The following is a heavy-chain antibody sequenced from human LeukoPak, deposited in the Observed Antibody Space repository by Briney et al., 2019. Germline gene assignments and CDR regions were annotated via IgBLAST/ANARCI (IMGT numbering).Heavy chain of an antibody. CDR2: INPNSGGT. CDR3: ARDIGYSSSSTWFDP. J-gene: IGHJ5*02. V-gene: IGHV1-2*02. CDR1: GYTFTGYY. Sequence: ASVKVSCKASGYTFTGYYMHWVRQAPGQGLEWMGWINPNSGGTNYAQKFQGRVTMTRDTSISTAYMELSRLRSDDTAVYYCARDIGYSSSSTWFDPWGQGTLVTVSP. D-gene: IGHD6-6*01.